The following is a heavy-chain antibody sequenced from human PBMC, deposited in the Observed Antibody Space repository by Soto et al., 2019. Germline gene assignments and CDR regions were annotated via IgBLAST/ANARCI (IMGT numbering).Heavy chain of an antibody. J-gene: IGHJ4*02. V-gene: IGHV3-30*18. CDR3: AKEGYDFWSGYYIDY. CDR1: GFTFSSYG. CDR2: ISYDGSNK. Sequence: QVQLVESGGGVVQPGRSLRLSCAASGFTFSSYGIHWVRQAPGKGLEWVAVISYDGSNKYYADSVKGRFTISRDNSKNTLYLQMNSLRAEDTAVYYCAKEGYDFWSGYYIDYWGQGTLVTVSS. D-gene: IGHD3-3*01.